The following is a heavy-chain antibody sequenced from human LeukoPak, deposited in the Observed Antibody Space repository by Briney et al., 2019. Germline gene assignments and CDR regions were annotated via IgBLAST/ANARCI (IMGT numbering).Heavy chain of an antibody. V-gene: IGHV1-46*01. D-gene: IGHD6-19*01. CDR1: GYTFTGYY. Sequence: ASVKVSCKASGYTFTGYYMHWVRQAPGQGLEWMGIINPRGGSTSYAQKFQGRVTMTRDTSTSTVYMELSSLRSEDTAVYYCARDLGQWLKTLDYWGQGTLVTVSS. CDR3: ARDLGQWLKTLDY. J-gene: IGHJ4*02. CDR2: INPRGGST.